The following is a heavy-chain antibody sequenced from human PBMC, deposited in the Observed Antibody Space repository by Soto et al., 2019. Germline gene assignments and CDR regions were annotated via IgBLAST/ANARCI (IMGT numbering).Heavy chain of an antibody. Sequence: SETLSLTCTVSGGSISSSSYYWGWIRQPPGKGLEWIGSIYYSGSTYYNPSLKSRVTISVDTSKNQFSLKLSSVTAADTAVYYCARLPLTKTGTTVFRQYSRRVYFDYWGQGTLVTVSS. V-gene: IGHV4-39*01. CDR2: IYYSGST. J-gene: IGHJ4*02. CDR3: ARLPLTKTGTTVFRQYSRRVYFDY. CDR1: GGSISSSSYY. D-gene: IGHD1-7*01.